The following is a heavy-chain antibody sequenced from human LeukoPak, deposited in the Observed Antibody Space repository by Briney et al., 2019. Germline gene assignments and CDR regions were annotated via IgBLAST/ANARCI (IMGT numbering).Heavy chain of an antibody. CDR3: ATDLDSSGYTN. Sequence: ASAKVSCKVSGYTLTELSMHCVRQAPGKGLEWMGGFDPEDGVIIYAQKFQGRVTMTEDTSTDTAYMELSSLRSEDTAAYYCATDLDSSGYTNWGQGTLVTVSS. V-gene: IGHV1-24*01. CDR2: FDPEDGVI. D-gene: IGHD3-22*01. CDR1: GYTLTELS. J-gene: IGHJ4*02.